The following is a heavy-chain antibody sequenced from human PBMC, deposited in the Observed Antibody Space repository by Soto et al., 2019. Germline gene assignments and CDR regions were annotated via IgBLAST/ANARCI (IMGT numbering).Heavy chain of an antibody. Sequence: SETLSLTCTVSGGSISSSSYYWGWIRQPPGKGLEWIGSIYYSGSTYYNPSLKSRVTISVDTSKNQFSLKLSSVTAADTAVYYCARLVNLQLWFGETWFDPWGQGTLVTVSS. CDR1: GGSISSSSYY. J-gene: IGHJ5*02. D-gene: IGHD3-10*01. V-gene: IGHV4-39*01. CDR3: ARLVNLQLWFGETWFDP. CDR2: IYYSGST.